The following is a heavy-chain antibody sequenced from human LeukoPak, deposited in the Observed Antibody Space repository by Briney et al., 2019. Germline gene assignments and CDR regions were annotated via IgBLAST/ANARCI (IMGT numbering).Heavy chain of an antibody. J-gene: IGHJ6*03. CDR3: ARGPIIDIVIVPAADDYYYMDV. Sequence: ASVKVSCKASGFTFTSSAMQWVRQARGQRLEWIGWIVVGSGNTNYAQKFQERVTITRDMSTSTAYMELSSLRSEDTAVYYCARGPIIDIVIVPAADDYYYMDVWGKGTTVTVSS. CDR1: GFTFTSSA. D-gene: IGHD2-2*01. V-gene: IGHV1-58*02. CDR2: IVVGSGNT.